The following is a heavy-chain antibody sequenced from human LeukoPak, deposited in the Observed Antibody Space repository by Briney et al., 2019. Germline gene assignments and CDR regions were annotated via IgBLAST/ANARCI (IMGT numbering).Heavy chain of an antibody. CDR2: IYYSGST. CDR1: GGSISSYY. D-gene: IGHD6-19*01. J-gene: IGHJ3*02. V-gene: IGHV4-59*08. Sequence: SETLSLTCTVSGGSISSYYWSWIRQPPGKGLEWIGYIYYSGSTNYNPSLKSRVTISVDTSKNQFSLKLSSVTAADTAVYYCARHAAAVAGDDAFDIWGQGTMVTVSS. CDR3: ARHAAAVAGDDAFDI.